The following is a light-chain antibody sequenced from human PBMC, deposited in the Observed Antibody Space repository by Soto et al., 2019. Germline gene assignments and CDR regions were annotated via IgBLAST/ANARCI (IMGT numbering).Light chain of an antibody. Sequence: DIQMTQSPSSLSASVGDRVTITCRASQGISNYLAWYQHKPRKVPKLMIYAASTLQSGVTSRFSGSGSGTDFTLTISILQPEDFATYCCQKYNSAPRTFGKGTKVESK. CDR2: AAS. CDR3: QKYNSAPRT. J-gene: IGKJ1*01. CDR1: QGISNY. V-gene: IGKV1-27*01.